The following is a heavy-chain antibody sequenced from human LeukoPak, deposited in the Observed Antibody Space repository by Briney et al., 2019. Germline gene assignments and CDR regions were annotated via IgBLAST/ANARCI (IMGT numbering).Heavy chain of an antibody. D-gene: IGHD2-2*02. CDR2: INHSGST. CDR3: ARRLGYCSSTSCYTSYYYYYYMDV. Sequence: PSETLSLTCAVYGGSFSGYYWSWIRQPPGKGLEWIGEINHSGSTNYNPSLKSRVTISVDTSKNQFSLKLSSVTAADTAVYYCARRLGYCSSTSCYTSYYYYYYMDVWGKGTTVTASS. J-gene: IGHJ6*03. CDR1: GGSFSGYY. V-gene: IGHV4-34*01.